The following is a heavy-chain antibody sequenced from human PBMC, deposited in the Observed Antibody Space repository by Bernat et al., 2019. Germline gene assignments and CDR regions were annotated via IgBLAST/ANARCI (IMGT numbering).Heavy chain of an antibody. V-gene: IGHV3-23*04. CDR1: GFTFGNYD. D-gene: IGHD3-10*01. CDR3: AKRLGGVGDGGLDY. J-gene: IGHJ4*02. CDR2: IVTGGGAT. Sequence: EVQLVESGGGLVQPGGSLRLSCAVSGFTFGNYDMNWVRQAPGKGLEWVSVIVTGGGATYYADSVEGRFTISRDTSKNMLFLDMSSLRADDTAIYYVAKRLGGVGDGGLDYWGQGTLVTVSS.